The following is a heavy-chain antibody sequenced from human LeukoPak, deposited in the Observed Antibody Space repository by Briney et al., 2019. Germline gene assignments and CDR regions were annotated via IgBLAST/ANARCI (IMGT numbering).Heavy chain of an antibody. CDR2: IIPIFGTA. J-gene: IGHJ4*02. CDR3: ATHYDFWQPFQGGFDY. D-gene: IGHD3-3*01. Sequence: GASVKVSCKASGYTFTGYYMHWVRQAPGQGLERMGGIIPIFGTANYPQKLQGRVPITADEPTSTAYMELSRLRSEDTAVYYCATHYDFWQPFQGGFDYWGEGTLVTVSS. V-gene: IGHV1-69*13. CDR1: GYTFTGYY.